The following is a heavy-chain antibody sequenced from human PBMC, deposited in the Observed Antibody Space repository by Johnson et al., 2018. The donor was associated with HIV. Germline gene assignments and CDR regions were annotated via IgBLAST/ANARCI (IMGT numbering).Heavy chain of an antibody. Sequence: QVQLVESGGGVVQPGRSLRLSCAASGFTFNDYYISWIRQAPGKGLECVSYISSSGSNKYYADSVKGRFTISRDNAKNSLYLQMNSLRAEDTAVYYFARDSTPWGGDYVDYAFDIWGQGTMVTVSS. V-gene: IGHV3-11*04. CDR3: ARDSTPWGGDYVDYAFDI. J-gene: IGHJ3*02. CDR2: ISSSGSNK. D-gene: IGHD4-17*01. CDR1: GFTFNDYY.